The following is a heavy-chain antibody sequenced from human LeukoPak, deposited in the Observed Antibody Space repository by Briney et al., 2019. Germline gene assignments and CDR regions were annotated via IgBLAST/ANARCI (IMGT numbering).Heavy chain of an antibody. Sequence: ASVKVSCKASGGTFSSYAISWVRQAPGQGLEWMGRIIPILGIANYAQKFQGRVTITADKSTSTAYMELSSLRSEDTAVYYCARDILDGGDYTPNDAFDIWGQGTMVTVSS. CDR2: IIPILGIA. CDR3: ARDILDGGDYTPNDAFDI. CDR1: GGTFSSYA. J-gene: IGHJ3*02. D-gene: IGHD4-17*01. V-gene: IGHV1-69*04.